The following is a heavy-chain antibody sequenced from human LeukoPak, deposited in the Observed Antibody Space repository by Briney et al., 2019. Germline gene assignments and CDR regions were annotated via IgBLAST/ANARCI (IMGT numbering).Heavy chain of an antibody. CDR2: IYYSGST. V-gene: IGHV4-39*01. J-gene: IGHJ4*02. Sequence: PSETLSLTCTVSGDSISSSSSGYYWGWIRQPPGKGLEWIGSIYYSGSTYYNPSLTSRITISVDTSKNQFFLKMTSLAVADTALYFCARRGRMATDPDDYWGQGSLVTVSS. CDR1: GDSISSSSSGYY. D-gene: IGHD1-14*01. CDR3: ARRGRMATDPDDY.